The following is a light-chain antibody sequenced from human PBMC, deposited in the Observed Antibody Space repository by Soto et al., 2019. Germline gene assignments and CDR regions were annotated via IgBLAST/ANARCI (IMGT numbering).Light chain of an antibody. Sequence: EIVLTQSPGPLSLPPGERATLSCRASQSVTSSYLAWYQQKPGQAPRLLIYGASSRATGIPDRFSGSGSGTDFTLTISRLEPEDFAVYYCQQYGSSPSTFGGGTKVEIK. V-gene: IGKV3-20*01. CDR3: QQYGSSPST. J-gene: IGKJ4*01. CDR2: GAS. CDR1: QSVTSSY.